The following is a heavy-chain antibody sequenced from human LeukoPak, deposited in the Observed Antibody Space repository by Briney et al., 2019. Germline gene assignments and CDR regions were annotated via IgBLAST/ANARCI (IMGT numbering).Heavy chain of an antibody. V-gene: IGHV3-33*01. Sequence: PGRSLRLSCAASGFTFSTYVIHWVRQAPGKGLEWVALIWHDGSNKYYGDSVKDRFAISRDNSKNPLYLQMDSLRDEDTAVYYCARDRGYTYGHPLDYWGQGTLVTVSS. CDR3: ARDRGYTYGHPLDY. J-gene: IGHJ4*02. D-gene: IGHD5-18*01. CDR1: GFTFSTYV. CDR2: IWHDGSNK.